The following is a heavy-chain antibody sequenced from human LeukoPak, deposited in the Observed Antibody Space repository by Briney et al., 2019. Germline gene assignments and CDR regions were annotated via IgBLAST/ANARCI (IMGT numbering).Heavy chain of an antibody. CDR1: GFTFSSFA. CDR2: LSYDGSNK. V-gene: IGHV3-30-3*01. Sequence: GGSLRLSCAASGFTFSSFAMHWVRQAPGKGLEWVSVLSYDGSNKYYADSVKGRFTISRDNSKNTLYLQMNSLRAEDTAVYYCAKDFFRGVVVVPAAFIGAFDIWGQGTMVTVSS. J-gene: IGHJ3*02. CDR3: AKDFFRGVVVVPAAFIGAFDI. D-gene: IGHD2-2*01.